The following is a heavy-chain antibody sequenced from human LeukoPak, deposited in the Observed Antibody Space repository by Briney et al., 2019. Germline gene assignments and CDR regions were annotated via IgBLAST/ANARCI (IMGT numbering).Heavy chain of an antibody. D-gene: IGHD3-22*01. Sequence: GASVKVSCKASGYTFTGYYMHWVRQAPGQGLEWMGWINPNSGGTNYAQKFQGRVTMTRDTSISTAYMELSRLRSDDTAVYYCARDASSGYYYSFDYWGQGTLVTVSS. CDR2: INPNSGGT. CDR1: GYTFTGYY. J-gene: IGHJ4*02. CDR3: ARDASSGYYYSFDY. V-gene: IGHV1-2*02.